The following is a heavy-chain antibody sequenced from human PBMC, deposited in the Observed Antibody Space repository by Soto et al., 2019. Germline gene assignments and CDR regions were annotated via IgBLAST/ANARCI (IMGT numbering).Heavy chain of an antibody. CDR2: INPKSGGT. V-gene: IGHV1-2*04. J-gene: IGHJ4*01. CDR3: ARGNRQYQLLVTLVFFGY. Sequence: ASLRLACGASGCRVKVSYLLWLRNAPGQGLEWMGWINPKSGGTHYAQKFKGWVTMTRDTSISTAYMELSRLRSDDTSVYYCARGNRQYQLLVTLVFFGYWGHG. D-gene: IGHD2-2*01. CDR1: GCRVKVSY.